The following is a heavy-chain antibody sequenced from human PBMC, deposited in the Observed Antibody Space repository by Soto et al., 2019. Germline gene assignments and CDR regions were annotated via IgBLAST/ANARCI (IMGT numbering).Heavy chain of an antibody. CDR1: GFTFSSYG. CDR2: ISYDGSNK. D-gene: IGHD3-10*01. CDR3: AKKISGWLVRGGGLDY. Sequence: QVQLVESGGGVVQPGRSLRLSCAASGFTFSSYGMHWVRQAPGKGLEWVAVISYDGSNKYYADSVKGRFTISRGNSKNTLYMPMNSRRAEETAVYYCAKKISGWLVRGGGLDYWGQGTLVTVSS. J-gene: IGHJ4*02. V-gene: IGHV3-30*18.